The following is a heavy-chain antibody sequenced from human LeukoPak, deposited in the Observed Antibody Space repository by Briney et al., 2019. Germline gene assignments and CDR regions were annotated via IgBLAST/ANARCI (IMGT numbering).Heavy chain of an antibody. CDR1: GFTFSYYG. Sequence: PGGSLRLSCAASGFTFSYYGMHWVRQAPGKGLEWVTFIGYDGTDKYYADSVKGRFTISRDNSKNTLFLHMNSLRAEDKAVSYCGRDLTQNGWYYFDSWGQGTLVTVSS. D-gene: IGHD6-19*01. J-gene: IGHJ4*02. CDR3: GRDLTQNGWYYFDS. V-gene: IGHV3-30*02. CDR2: IGYDGTDK.